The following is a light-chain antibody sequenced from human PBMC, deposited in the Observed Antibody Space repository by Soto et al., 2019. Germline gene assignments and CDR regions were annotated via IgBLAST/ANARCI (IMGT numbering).Light chain of an antibody. Sequence: IQITQSPSTLSASVGDRLTSTCRASQSIDSWLAWYQHKPGKAPQLLIYAASTLESGVHSSFSGYESGAEFALTIRSLQAEDFATYYCQQYNTYWTXGQGTKVDIK. CDR3: QQYNTYWT. J-gene: IGKJ1*01. V-gene: IGKV1-5*01. CDR2: AAS. CDR1: QSIDSW.